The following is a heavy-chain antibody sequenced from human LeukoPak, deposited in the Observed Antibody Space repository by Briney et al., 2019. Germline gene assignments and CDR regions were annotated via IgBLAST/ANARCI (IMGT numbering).Heavy chain of an antibody. CDR1: GGSISSHY. J-gene: IGHJ3*02. V-gene: IGHV4-59*11. CDR3: AGERASGYSGSHDAFEI. CDR2: IYYIGST. Sequence: SETLSLTCAVSGGSISSHYWSWIRQPPGKGLEWIGHIYYIGSTNYNPSLESRVTISVDTSKKQFSLRLSSVTAADTAVYYCAGERASGYSGSHDAFEIWGQGTMVTVFS. D-gene: IGHD5-12*01.